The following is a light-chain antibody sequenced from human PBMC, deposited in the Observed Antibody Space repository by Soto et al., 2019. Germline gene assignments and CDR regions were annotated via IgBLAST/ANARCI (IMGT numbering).Light chain of an antibody. CDR1: QSISTY. CDR2: AAS. CDR3: QQSYIAPWT. V-gene: IGKV1-39*01. Sequence: DIQMTQSPSSLSASVGDRVSITCRASQSISTYINWYQQKPGKVPRLLIYAASSLQSGVPSRFSGSGSGTDFTLTISSLQPEDFATYYCQQSYIAPWTFGQGTKVEIK. J-gene: IGKJ1*01.